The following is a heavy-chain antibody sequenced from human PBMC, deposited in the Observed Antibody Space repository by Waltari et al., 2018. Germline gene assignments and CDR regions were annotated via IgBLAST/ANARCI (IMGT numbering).Heavy chain of an antibody. V-gene: IGHV1-69-2*01. CDR1: GYTFTDYY. Sequence: EVQLVQSGAEVKKPGASVKISCKAFGYTFTDYYIHWVQQAPGKGLEWMGRIDPEDGKTKYAAKFQGRATITADTSIDTAYMEMSGLRSEDTAVYYCARTTTVKSLDYWGQGTLVTVSS. CDR2: IDPEDGKT. J-gene: IGHJ4*02. CDR3: ARTTTVKSLDY. D-gene: IGHD1-7*01.